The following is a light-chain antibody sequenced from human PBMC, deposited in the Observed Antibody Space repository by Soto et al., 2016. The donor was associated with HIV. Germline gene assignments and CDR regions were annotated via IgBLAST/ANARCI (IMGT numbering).Light chain of an antibody. Sequence: DIQMTQSPSTLSASVGDRVTITCRASQSISSWLAWYQQKPGKAPKLLIYKASSLESGVPSRFSGSGSGTEFTLTISSLQPDDFATYYCQQTDSFPFTFGPGTK. J-gene: IGKJ3*01. CDR1: QSISSW. CDR3: QQTDSFPFT. CDR2: KAS. V-gene: IGKV1-5*03.